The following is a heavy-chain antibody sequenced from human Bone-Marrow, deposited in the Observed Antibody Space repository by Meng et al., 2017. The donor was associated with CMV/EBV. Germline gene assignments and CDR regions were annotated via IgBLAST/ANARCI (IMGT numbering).Heavy chain of an antibody. CDR1: GGSFSRYV. J-gene: IGHJ6*02. CDR3: VFSEEYYHFRSGPDWYYHYGRDV. V-gene: IGHV1-69*10. D-gene: IGHD3-3*01. Sequence: SVKVSCKASGGSFSRYVISWVRQAPGQGPEWMGGIIPILGITNYAQKFQGRLTITADKSTTTGYMEWSTLRAEATAVYYCVFSEEYYHFRSGPDWYYHYGRDVWGQGNRVTVSS. CDR2: IIPILGIT.